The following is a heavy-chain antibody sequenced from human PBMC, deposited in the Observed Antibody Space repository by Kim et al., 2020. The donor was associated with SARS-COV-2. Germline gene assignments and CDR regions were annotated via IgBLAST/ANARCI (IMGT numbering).Heavy chain of an antibody. D-gene: IGHD6-13*01. CDR1: GFTFSSYS. J-gene: IGHJ4*02. Sequence: GGSLRLSCAASGFTFSSYSMNWVRQAPGKGLEWVSYISSSSSTIYYADSVKGRFTISRDNAKNSLYLQMNSLRAEDTAVYYCARDFGSSWYGGFDYWGQGTLVTVSS. CDR3: ARDFGSSWYGGFDY. CDR2: ISSSSSTI. V-gene: IGHV3-48*04.